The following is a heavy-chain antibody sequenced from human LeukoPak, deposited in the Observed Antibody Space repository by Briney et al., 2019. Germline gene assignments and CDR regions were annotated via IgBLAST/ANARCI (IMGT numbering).Heavy chain of an antibody. J-gene: IGHJ4*02. CDR2: IIPIFGIA. CDR1: GGTFSSYA. D-gene: IGHD5-18*01. V-gene: IGHV1-69*04. Sequence: ASVKVSCKASGGTFSSYAISWVRQAPGQGLEWMGRIIPIFGIANYAQKFQGRVTITADKSTSTAYMELSSLRSEDTAVYYCARVNTTDTAMVTGVFDYWGQGTLVTVSS. CDR3: ARVNTTDTAMVTGVFDY.